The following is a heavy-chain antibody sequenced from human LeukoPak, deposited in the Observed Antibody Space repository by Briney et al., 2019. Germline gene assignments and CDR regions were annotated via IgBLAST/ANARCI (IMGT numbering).Heavy chain of an antibody. V-gene: IGHV1-2*02. D-gene: IGHD2-15*01. CDR1: GYTFTGQY. CDR2: INPSTGGT. Sequence: ASVKVSCKTSGYTFTGQYMHWVRQAPGQGLEWMGWINPSTGGTNSAQSFQGRVTMTRDTSISTAYMELSRLRSDDTAVYYCARGVVDRFDYWGQGTLVTVSS. J-gene: IGHJ4*02. CDR3: ARGVVDRFDY.